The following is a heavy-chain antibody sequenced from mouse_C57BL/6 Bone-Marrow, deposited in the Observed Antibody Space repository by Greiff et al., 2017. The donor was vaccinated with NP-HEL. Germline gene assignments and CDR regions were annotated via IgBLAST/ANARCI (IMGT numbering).Heavy chain of an antibody. V-gene: IGHV1-63*01. CDR3: ARSDYDTLFAY. D-gene: IGHD2-4*01. CDR1: GYTFTNYW. CDR2: IYPGGGYT. J-gene: IGHJ3*01. Sequence: VQLQQSGAELVRPGTSVKMSCKASGYTFTNYWIGWAKQRPGHGLEWIGDIYPGGGYTNYNEKFKGKATLTADKSSSTAYMQFSSLTSEDSAIYYCARSDYDTLFAYWGQGTLVTVSA.